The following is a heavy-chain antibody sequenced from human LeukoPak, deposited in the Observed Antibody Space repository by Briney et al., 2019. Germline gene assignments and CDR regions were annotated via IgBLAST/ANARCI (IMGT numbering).Heavy chain of an antibody. V-gene: IGHV1-2*02. J-gene: IGHJ3*02. D-gene: IGHD3-10*01. Sequence: ASVKVSCKASGYIFAGQYIHWLRQAPGQGLEWMGWISPKSGGTNFAQKFQGRVTTTSDTSISTAYMELSGLRSDDTAVYFCARRYDSSPWGVTAFDIWGQGTRVTVSS. CDR1: GYIFAGQY. CDR3: ARRYDSSPWGVTAFDI. CDR2: ISPKSGGT.